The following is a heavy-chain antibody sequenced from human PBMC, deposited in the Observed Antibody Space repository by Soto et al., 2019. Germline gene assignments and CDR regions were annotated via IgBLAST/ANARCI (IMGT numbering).Heavy chain of an antibody. V-gene: IGHV3-23*01. CDR2: INWNGGST. CDR3: AKDMFRGVPDYFDY. J-gene: IGHJ4*02. Sequence: QPGGSLRLSCAASGFTFSSYAMKWVRQAPGKGLEWVSGINWNGGSTGYAESVKGRFTVSRDNSKSTLYLQMDSLRLDDTAVYFCAKDMFRGVPDYFDYWGQGTLVTVSS. D-gene: IGHD3-10*01. CDR1: GFTFSSYA.